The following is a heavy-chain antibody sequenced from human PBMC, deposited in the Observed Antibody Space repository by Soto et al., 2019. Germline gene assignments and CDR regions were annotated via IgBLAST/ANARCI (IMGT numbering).Heavy chain of an antibody. J-gene: IGHJ3*02. D-gene: IGHD2-15*01. CDR3: AKSRDGYSRDAFDI. Sequence: EVQLLESGGGLVQPGGSLRLSCVASGFTFSAYAMSWVRQAPGKGLEWVSATSCTGSSRYYADSVKGRFPISRDNSKNTLYLQMNSVRAEDTAIYYCAKSRDGYSRDAFDIWGQGTMVTVSS. V-gene: IGHV3-23*01. CDR2: TSCTGSSR. CDR1: GFTFSAYA.